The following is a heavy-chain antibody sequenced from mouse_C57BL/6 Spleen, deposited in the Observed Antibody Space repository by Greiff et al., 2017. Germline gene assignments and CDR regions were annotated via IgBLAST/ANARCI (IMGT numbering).Heavy chain of an antibody. Sequence: QVQLQQSGAELAKPGASVKLSCKASGYTFTSYWMHWVKQRPGQGLEWIGNINPSSGYTKYNQKFKDKATLTADKSSSTAYMQLSSLTYAASAVCYCSSDGSDEGAWFGYWGQGTLVTVSA. CDR3: SSDGSDEGAWFGY. CDR2: INPSSGYT. J-gene: IGHJ3*01. D-gene: IGHD2-2*01. V-gene: IGHV1-7*01. CDR1: GYTFTSYW.